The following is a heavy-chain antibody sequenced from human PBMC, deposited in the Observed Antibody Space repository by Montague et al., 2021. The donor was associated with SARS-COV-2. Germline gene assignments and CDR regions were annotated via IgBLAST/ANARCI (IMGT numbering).Heavy chain of an antibody. D-gene: IGHD6-13*01. CDR1: GFSLSTSGMC. J-gene: IGHJ5*02. Sequence: PALGKPTQTLTLTCTFSGFSLSTSGMCVSWIRQPPGKALEWLARIDWDDDKYYSTSLKTRLTISKDTSKNQVVLTMTNMDPVDTATYYCARILVAAAGSPFDPGGQGTLVTVSS. V-gene: IGHV2-70*11. CDR3: ARILVAAAGSPFDP. CDR2: IDWDDDK.